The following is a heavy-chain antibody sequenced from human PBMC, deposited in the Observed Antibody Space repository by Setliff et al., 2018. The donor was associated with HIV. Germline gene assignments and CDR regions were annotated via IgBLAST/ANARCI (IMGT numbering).Heavy chain of an antibody. V-gene: IGHV1-3*01. Sequence: ASVKVSCKASGYTFTNFAVNWVRQAPGQGLEWMGWIDAGNGNTKYSQKFQGRVTITRDTSARTAYMELSSLRSEDTAVYYCARAAISTIFGVVKNPHNYYMDVWGKGTTVTVSS. CDR3: ARAAISTIFGVVKNPHNYYMDV. D-gene: IGHD3-3*01. CDR1: GYTFTNFA. J-gene: IGHJ6*03. CDR2: IDAGNGNT.